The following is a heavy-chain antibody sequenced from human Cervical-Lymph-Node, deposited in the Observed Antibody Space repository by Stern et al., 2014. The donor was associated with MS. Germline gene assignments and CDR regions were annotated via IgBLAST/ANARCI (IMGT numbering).Heavy chain of an antibody. CDR1: GDTLTYRY. V-gene: IGHV1-45*02. CDR2: RTQGGKT. Sequence: VQLVESGADVTTPGSSVKVSCESSGDTLTYRYLHWVRQAPPRRLEWMGSRTQGGKTNSAQKFRDRVPFTRDRSMTTFYLELSSLASEDTAIYYCAASWIGLVIWGHYGMDVWGQGTTVTVSS. D-gene: IGHD3-3*01. CDR3: AASWIGLVIWGHYGMDV. J-gene: IGHJ6*02.